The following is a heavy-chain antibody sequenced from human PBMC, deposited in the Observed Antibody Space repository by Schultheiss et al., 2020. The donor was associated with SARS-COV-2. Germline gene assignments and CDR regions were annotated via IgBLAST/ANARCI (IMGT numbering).Heavy chain of an antibody. CDR2: IFSNDEK. V-gene: IGHV2-26*01. D-gene: IGHD3-22*01. J-gene: IGHJ4*02. CDR1: GFSLSNARMG. CDR3: AHSSDSSGYYTPDFDY. Sequence: SGPTLVKPTETLTLTCTVSGFSLSNARMGVSWIRQPPGKALEWLAHIFSNDEKSYSTSLKSRLTITKDTSKNQVVLTMTNMDPVDTATYYCAHSSDSSGYYTPDFDYWGQGTLVTVSS.